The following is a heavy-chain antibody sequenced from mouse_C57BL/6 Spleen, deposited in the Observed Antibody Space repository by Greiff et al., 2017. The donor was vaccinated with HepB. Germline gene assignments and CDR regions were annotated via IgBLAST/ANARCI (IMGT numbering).Heavy chain of an antibody. D-gene: IGHD2-3*01. CDR2: INPNNGGT. CDR3: AIGEDGYAPYIDY. CDR1: GYTFTDYY. V-gene: IGHV1-26*01. Sequence: EVQLQQSGPELVKPGASVKISCKASGYTFTDYYMNWVKQSHGKSLEWIGDINPNNGGTSYNQKFKGKATLTVDKSSSTVYMELRSLTSEDSAVYYCAIGEDGYAPYIDYWGQGTTLTVSS. J-gene: IGHJ2*01.